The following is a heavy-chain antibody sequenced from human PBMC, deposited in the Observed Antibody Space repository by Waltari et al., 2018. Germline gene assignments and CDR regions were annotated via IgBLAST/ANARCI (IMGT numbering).Heavy chain of an antibody. Sequence: QVQLQESGPGLLNPSQTLSLPCPVPGGSLCSGDYSWTWIRQPPGKGLEWIGYIYYSGSTYYNPSLKSRVTISVDTSKNQFSLKLSSVTAADTAVYYCARESRGPGSRGAFDIWGQGTMVTVSS. J-gene: IGHJ3*02. CDR3: ARESRGPGSRGAFDI. D-gene: IGHD1-26*01. V-gene: IGHV4-30-4*08. CDR1: GGSLCSGDYS. CDR2: IYYSGST.